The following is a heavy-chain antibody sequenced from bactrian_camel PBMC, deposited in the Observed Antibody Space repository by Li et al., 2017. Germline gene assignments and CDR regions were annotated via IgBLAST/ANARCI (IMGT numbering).Heavy chain of an antibody. J-gene: IGHJ6*01. Sequence: HAQLVESGGGLVRPGGSLRLSCAPSGFIFSGYWMYWVRQAPGKGPEWVATINNSGRTTYIADMLKGRFTISRDNDRNTVSLHMVRLKPEDTAVYSCVRALSSDKWFSWGTFGYWGQGTQVTVS. V-gene: IGHV3S1*01. D-gene: IGHD4*01. CDR1: GFIFSGYW. CDR3: VRALSSDKWFSWGTFGY. CDR2: INNSGRTT.